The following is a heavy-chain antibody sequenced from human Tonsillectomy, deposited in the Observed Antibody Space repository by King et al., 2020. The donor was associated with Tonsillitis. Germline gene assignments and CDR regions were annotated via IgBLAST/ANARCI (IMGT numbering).Heavy chain of an antibody. CDR3: AKDTCSGGSCYSGVDY. V-gene: IGHV3-9*01. Sequence: VQLVESGGGLVQPGRSLRLSCAASEFTFDDYAMHWVRQDPGKGLEWVSGISWNSGSIGYADSVKGRFTISRDNAKNSLYLQMNSLRAEDTALYYCAKDTCSGGSCYSGVDYWGQGTLVTVSS. CDR2: ISWNSGSI. J-gene: IGHJ4*02. D-gene: IGHD2-15*01. CDR1: EFTFDDYA.